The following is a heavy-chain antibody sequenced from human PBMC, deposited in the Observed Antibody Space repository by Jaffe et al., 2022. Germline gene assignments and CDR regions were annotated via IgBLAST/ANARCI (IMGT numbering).Heavy chain of an antibody. J-gene: IGHJ5*02. Sequence: EVQLVQSGAEVKKPGATVKISCKVSGYTFTDYYMHWVQQAPGKGLEWMGLVDPEDGETIYAEKFQGRVTITADTSTDTAYMELSSLRSEDTAVYYCATLARITMVRGVRLFDPWGQGTLVTVSS. CDR3: ATLARITMVRGVRLFDP. CDR1: GYTFTDYY. CDR2: VDPEDGET. D-gene: IGHD3-10*01. V-gene: IGHV1-69-2*01.